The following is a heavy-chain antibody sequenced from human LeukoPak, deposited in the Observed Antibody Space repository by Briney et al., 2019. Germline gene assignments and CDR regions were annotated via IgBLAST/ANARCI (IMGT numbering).Heavy chain of an antibody. CDR2: ISGSGGRT. V-gene: IGHV3-23*01. CDR1: GFTFSTYG. D-gene: IGHD3-10*01. J-gene: IGHJ6*03. Sequence: GGTLRLSCAASGFTFSTYGMSWVRQAPGKGLEWVSGISGSGGRTYYANSVKGRFTMSRENSKNTVYLKMNSLRAEDTAVYYCAKAGRGGPITMVRGVKGDYYYMDVWGKGTTVTISS. CDR3: AKAGRGGPITMVRGVKGDYYYMDV.